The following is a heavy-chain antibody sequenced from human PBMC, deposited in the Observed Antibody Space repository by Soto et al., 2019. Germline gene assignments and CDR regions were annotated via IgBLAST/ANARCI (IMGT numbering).Heavy chain of an antibody. CDR1: GFTFSSYA. Sequence: QVQLVESGGGVVQPGRSLRLSCAASGFTFSSYAMHWVRQAPGKGLEWVAVISYDGSNIYYADSVKGRFTISRDNSKNPRDLQMHSLRAEDTAPHYCARDSRATGAGALCIWGLGTMVTVSS. J-gene: IGHJ3*02. CDR2: ISYDGSNI. V-gene: IGHV3-30-3*01. CDR3: ARDSRATGAGALCI. D-gene: IGHD1-26*01.